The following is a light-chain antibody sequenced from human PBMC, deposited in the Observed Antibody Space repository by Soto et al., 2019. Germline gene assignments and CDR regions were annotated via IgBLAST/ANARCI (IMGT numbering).Light chain of an antibody. J-gene: IGKJ1*01. Sequence: DIQMTQSPSTLSASVGDRVTLTWRASQTISSWLAWYKQKPGKAPKLLIYKASTLKSGVPSRFSGSGSGTEFTLTISSLQPDDFATYYCQHYNSYSEAFGQGTKVDIK. CDR3: QHYNSYSEA. CDR1: QTISSW. CDR2: KAS. V-gene: IGKV1-5*03.